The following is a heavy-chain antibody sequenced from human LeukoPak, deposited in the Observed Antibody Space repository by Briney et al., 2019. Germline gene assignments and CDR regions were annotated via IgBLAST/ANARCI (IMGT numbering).Heavy chain of an antibody. V-gene: IGHV4-34*01. CDR3: ARKSRDYYDSRGFDY. CDR1: GGSFSGYY. Sequence: SETLSLTCAVYGGSFSGYYWSWIRQPPGKGLEWIGEINHSGSTNYNPSLKSRVTISVDTSKNQFSLKLSSVTAADTAVYYCARKSRDYYDSRGFDYWGQGTLVTVSS. J-gene: IGHJ4*02. CDR2: INHSGST. D-gene: IGHD3-22*01.